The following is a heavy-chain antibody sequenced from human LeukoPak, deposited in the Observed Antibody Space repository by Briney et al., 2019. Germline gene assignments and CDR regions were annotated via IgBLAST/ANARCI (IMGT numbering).Heavy chain of an antibody. CDR1: GFTLSGYW. V-gene: IGHV3-74*01. CDR2: INSDGYST. D-gene: IGHD6-19*01. CDR3: ARGTAVAGTDY. J-gene: IGHJ4*02. Sequence: PGGSLRLSCAASGFTLSGYWMHWVRQAPGKGLVWVSRINSDGYSTSYADSVKGRFTISRENAKNTLYLQMNSLSAEDTAVYCCARGTAVAGTDYWGQGTLVTVSS.